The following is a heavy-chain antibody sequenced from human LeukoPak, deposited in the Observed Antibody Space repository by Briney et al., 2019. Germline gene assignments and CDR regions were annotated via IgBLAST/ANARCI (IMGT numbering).Heavy chain of an antibody. V-gene: IGHV5-51*01. CDR1: VYSFTSYW. D-gene: IGHD1-26*01. J-gene: IGHJ3*02. Sequence: GESLNISCKASVYSFTSYWIGWVRPMPGKGLAWMGIIYRGESDTRYSTSFQGQVTITADRSISTAYQQWSSLKASDTAMYYWAGHVGVRVSGCAFDIWGQGIMVTVSS. CDR3: AGHVGVRVSGCAFDI. CDR2: IYRGESDT.